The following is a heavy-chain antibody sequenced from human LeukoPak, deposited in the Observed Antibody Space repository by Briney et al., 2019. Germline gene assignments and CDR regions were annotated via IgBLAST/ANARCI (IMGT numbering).Heavy chain of an antibody. J-gene: IGHJ6*03. CDR2: IYYSGTT. V-gene: IGHV4-39*07. CDR3: ARAPIMIFGLNYHYMDV. D-gene: IGHD3/OR15-3a*01. Sequence: SETLSLTCAVSGDSINSNNYYWGWIRQTPGKGLEWIGSIYYSGTTYYNPSLRSRVTISFDTSRNQFSLRLRSVTAADTAVYFCARAPIMIFGLNYHYMDVWGKGTTVTVS. CDR1: GDSINSNNYY.